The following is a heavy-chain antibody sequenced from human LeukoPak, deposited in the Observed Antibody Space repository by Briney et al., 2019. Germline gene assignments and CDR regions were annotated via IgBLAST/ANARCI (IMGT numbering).Heavy chain of an antibody. V-gene: IGHV3-23*01. D-gene: IGHD1-1*01. Sequence: GGSLRLSCAASGFTFSSYAMSWVRQAPGKGLEWVSAISGSGDYTDYADSVKGRFTISRDNSRNTAFLQMNSLRAEDTAVYYCTTTVRWGQGTLVTVSS. CDR2: ISGSGDYT. CDR3: TTTVR. J-gene: IGHJ4*02. CDR1: GFTFSSYA.